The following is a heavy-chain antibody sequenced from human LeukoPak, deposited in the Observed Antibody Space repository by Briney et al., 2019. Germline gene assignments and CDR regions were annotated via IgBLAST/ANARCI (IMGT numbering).Heavy chain of an antibody. CDR3: ARRPVVPAAKDYSYYMDV. J-gene: IGHJ6*03. V-gene: IGHV3-11*01. CDR1: GFTFSDYY. CDR2: ISSSGSTI. D-gene: IGHD2-2*01. Sequence: GGSLRLSCAASGFTFSDYYMSWIRQAPGKGLEWVSYISSSGSTIYYADSVKGRFTISRDNAKNSLYMQMNNLRATDTAVYYCARRPVVPAAKDYSYYMDVWGKGTTVTVSS.